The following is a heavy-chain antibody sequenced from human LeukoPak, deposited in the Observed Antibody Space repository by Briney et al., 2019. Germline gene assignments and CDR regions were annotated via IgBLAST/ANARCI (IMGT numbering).Heavy chain of an antibody. Sequence: GGSLRLSCAASGFTFSSYWVHWVRQAPGKGLVWVSRISSDGSSTTYADSVKGRFTISRDNSKNTLYLQMNSLRAEDTAVYYCAKEIRIAVAGPQVYWGQGTLVTVSS. J-gene: IGHJ4*02. CDR1: GFTFSSYW. CDR3: AKEIRIAVAGPQVY. CDR2: ISSDGSST. D-gene: IGHD6-19*01. V-gene: IGHV3-74*01.